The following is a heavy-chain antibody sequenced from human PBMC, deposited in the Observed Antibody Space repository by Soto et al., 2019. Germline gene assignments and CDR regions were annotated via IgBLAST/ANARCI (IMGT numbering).Heavy chain of an antibody. CDR1: GGSISSYY. J-gene: IGHJ4*02. V-gene: IGHV4-59*01. CDR3: ARRHGRFAF. CDR2: IYYSGST. Sequence: QVQLQESGPGLVKPSETLSLTCTVSGGSISSYYWSWIRQPPGQGLEWIGYIYYSGSTSYNPPLKSRVTMSVDTSKNQFSRKLSSVTAGDTAVYYCARRHGRFAFWGQGALVTVSS.